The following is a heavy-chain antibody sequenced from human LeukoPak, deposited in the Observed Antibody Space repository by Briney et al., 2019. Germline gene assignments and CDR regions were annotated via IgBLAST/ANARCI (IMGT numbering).Heavy chain of an antibody. D-gene: IGHD1-20*01. CDR3: ASTSNWRQGSAFDI. J-gene: IGHJ3*02. CDR1: GGSISSYY. V-gene: IGHV4-59*01. Sequence: PSETLSLTCTVSGGSISSYYWSWIRQPPGKGLEWIGYIYYSGSTNYNPSLKSRVTISVDTSKNQFSLKLSSVTAADTAVYYCASTSNWRQGSAFDIWGQGTMVTVSS. CDR2: IYYSGST.